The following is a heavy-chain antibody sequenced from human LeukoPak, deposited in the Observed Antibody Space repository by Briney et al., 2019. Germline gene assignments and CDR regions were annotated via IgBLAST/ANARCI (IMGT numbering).Heavy chain of an antibody. V-gene: IGHV3-7*01. CDR1: GYTFSNYW. J-gene: IGHJ4*02. CDR2: IKQDGSEK. Sequence: GGSLRLSCAASGYTFSNYWMDWVREAPGKGLEWVANIKQDGSEKHYVDSVKGRFTISRDNAKNSLYLQMNSLRAEDTAVYYCARAVYGGGTYWGQGTLVTVSS. D-gene: IGHD2-21*01. CDR3: ARAVYGGGTY.